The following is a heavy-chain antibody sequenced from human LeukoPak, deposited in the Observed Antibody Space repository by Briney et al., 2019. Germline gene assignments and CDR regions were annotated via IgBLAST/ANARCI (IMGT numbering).Heavy chain of an antibody. V-gene: IGHV2-5*01. D-gene: IGHD2-15*01. CDR2: IYENDEK. Sequence: SGPTLVSPTQTLTLTCTFSGFSLSSGAVGVGWIRQPPGGALEWLGVIYENDEKLYSSSLQNRLSITKDTSKNQVVLTMANMDPVDTATYYCAHRHRGVASDIWGQGTMVTVSS. J-gene: IGHJ3*02. CDR1: GFSLSSGAVG. CDR3: AHRHRGVASDI.